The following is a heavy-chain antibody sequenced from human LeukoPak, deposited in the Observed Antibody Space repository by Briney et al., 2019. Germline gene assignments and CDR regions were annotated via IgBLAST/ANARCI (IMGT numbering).Heavy chain of an antibody. Sequence: GGSLRLSCAASGFTFSSYWMSWVRQAPGKGLEWVANIKQDGSEKYYVDSVKGRFTISRDNAKNSLYLQMNSLRAEDTAVYYCARALVATISGYFDLWGRGTLVTVSS. CDR2: IKQDGSEK. J-gene: IGHJ2*01. V-gene: IGHV3-7*01. CDR3: ARALVATISGYFDL. D-gene: IGHD5-12*01. CDR1: GFTFSSYW.